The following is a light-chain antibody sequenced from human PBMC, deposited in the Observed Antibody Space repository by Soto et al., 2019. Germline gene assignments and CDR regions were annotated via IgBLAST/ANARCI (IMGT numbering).Light chain of an antibody. V-gene: IGKV3-20*01. CDR3: QLYGSSPPRYT. CDR2: AAS. J-gene: IGKJ2*01. CDR1: QSVSSSY. Sequence: ESVLTQSPGTLSLSPGERAALSCRASQSVSSSYLAWYQQKSGQAPRLLIYAASTRATGIPDRFSGSGSGTDFTLTISRLEPEDFAVYFCQLYGSSPPRYTFXQGTKVDIK.